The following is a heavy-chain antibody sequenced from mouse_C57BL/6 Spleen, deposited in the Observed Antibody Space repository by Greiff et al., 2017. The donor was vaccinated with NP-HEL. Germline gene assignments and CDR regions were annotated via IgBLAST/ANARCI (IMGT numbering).Heavy chain of an antibody. J-gene: IGHJ1*03. CDR2: IYPGGGYT. CDR3: ARLEYYGSSYGYFDV. V-gene: IGHV1-63*01. D-gene: IGHD1-1*01. CDR1: GYTFTNYW. Sequence: QVQLQQSGAELVRPGTSVKMSCKASGYTFTNYWIGWAKQRPGHGLEWIGDIYPGGGYTNYNEKFKGKATLTADKSSSTAYMQFSSLTSEDSAIYYCARLEYYGSSYGYFDVWGTGTTVTVSS.